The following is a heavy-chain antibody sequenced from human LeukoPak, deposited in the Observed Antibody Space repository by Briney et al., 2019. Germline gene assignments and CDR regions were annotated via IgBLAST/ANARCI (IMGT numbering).Heavy chain of an antibody. CDR3: ARDGCSSTSCYATYRFDY. CDR1: GGTFSSYD. D-gene: IGHD2-2*01. V-gene: IGHV1-69*13. J-gene: IGHJ4*02. CDR2: IIPIFGTA. Sequence: SVKVSCKASGGTFSSYDISWVRQAPGQGLEWMGGIIPIFGTANYAQKFQGRVTITADESTSTAYMELSSLRSEDTAVYYCARDGCSSTSCYATYRFDYWGQGTLVTVSS.